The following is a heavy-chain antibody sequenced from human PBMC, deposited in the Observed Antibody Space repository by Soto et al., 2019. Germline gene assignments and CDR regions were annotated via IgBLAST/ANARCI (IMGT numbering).Heavy chain of an antibody. V-gene: IGHV5-51*01. CDR2: IFPGDPDI. Sequence: EVHLVQSGPEVKKPGESLKISCKTSGYKFSNSWIGWVRQRPGQGLEWMGMIFPGDPDIRYSPSFQGQITVSADTSTDTAYLQWSSLRASDTAMYYCASEAAFGNEPECACWGQGTLVTVSS. D-gene: IGHD3-3*02. CDR3: ASEAAFGNEPECAC. CDR1: GYKFSNSW. J-gene: IGHJ1*01.